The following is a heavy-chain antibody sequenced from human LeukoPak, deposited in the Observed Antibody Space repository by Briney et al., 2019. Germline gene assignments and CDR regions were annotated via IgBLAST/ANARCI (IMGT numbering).Heavy chain of an antibody. J-gene: IGHJ4*02. V-gene: IGHV3-23*01. D-gene: IGHD3-10*01. CDR2: ISGSDDSA. CDR3: ARESYYGSGTY. CDR1: GFTFSSYA. Sequence: GGSLRLSCATSGFTFSSYAMNWVRQAPGKGLEWVSAISGSDDSAYYADSVKGRFTISRDKSKNTLYLQMHSLRAEDTAVYYCARESYYGSGTYWGQGTLVTVSS.